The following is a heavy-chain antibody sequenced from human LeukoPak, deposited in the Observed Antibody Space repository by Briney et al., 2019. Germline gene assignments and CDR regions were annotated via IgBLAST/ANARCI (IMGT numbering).Heavy chain of an antibody. D-gene: IGHD3-22*01. Sequence: GSLRLSCAASGFTFSSYAMSWVRQAPGKGLEWVSAISGSGGSTYYADSVKGRFTISRDNSKNTLYLQMNSLRAEDTAVYYCAKASGDSSGYYPSYFDYWGQGTLVTVSS. V-gene: IGHV3-23*01. CDR3: AKASGDSSGYYPSYFDY. CDR1: GFTFSSYA. CDR2: ISGSGGST. J-gene: IGHJ4*02.